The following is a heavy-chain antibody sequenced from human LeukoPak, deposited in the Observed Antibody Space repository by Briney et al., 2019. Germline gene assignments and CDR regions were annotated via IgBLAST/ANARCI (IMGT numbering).Heavy chain of an antibody. CDR3: ATDGAGFDT. V-gene: IGHV3-11*01. CDR2: INIGGTTT. CDR1: GFTFNDYY. J-gene: IGHJ5*02. Sequence: GGPLRLSCAASGFTFNDYYMSWIRQAPGKGLEWLSYINIGGTTTTYADSVKGRFTNSRDNAKKSLYLEMNNLRAEDTAVYNCATDGAGFDTWGQGVLVTVSS.